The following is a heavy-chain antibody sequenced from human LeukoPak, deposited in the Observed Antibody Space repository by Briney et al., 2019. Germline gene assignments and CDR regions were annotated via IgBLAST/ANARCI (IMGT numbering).Heavy chain of an antibody. CDR1: GFTFSNYA. CDR2: ISGSGDST. CDR3: AKDRMPNYSSGWSSGYFDY. V-gene: IGHV3-23*01. J-gene: IGHJ4*02. D-gene: IGHD6-19*01. Sequence: GGSLRLSCAASGFTFSNYAMRWVRQAPGKGLEWVSGISGSGDSTYYADSVKGRFTISRDNAKNSLYLQVNSLRVDDTAVYYCAKDRMPNYSSGWSSGYFDYWGQGTLVTVSS.